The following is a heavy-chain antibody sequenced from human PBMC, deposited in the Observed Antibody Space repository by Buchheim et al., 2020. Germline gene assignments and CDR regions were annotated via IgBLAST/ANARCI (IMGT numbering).Heavy chain of an antibody. D-gene: IGHD1-26*01. V-gene: IGHV3-30*18. J-gene: IGHJ4*02. CDR1: GFTFSSYG. CDR2: ISYDGSHR. CDR3: AKGVWSWEQKSSFDY. Sequence: QVQLVESGGGVVQPGRSLRLSCAASGFTFSSYGMHWVRQAPGKGLEWVALISYDGSHRYYADSVKGRFTISRDNSKNTLYLQLNSLRAEDTAVYYCAKGVWSWEQKSSFDYWGQGTL.